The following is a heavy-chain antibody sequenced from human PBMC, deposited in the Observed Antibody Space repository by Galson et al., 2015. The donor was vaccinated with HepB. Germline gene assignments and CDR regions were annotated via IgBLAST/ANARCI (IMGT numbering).Heavy chain of an antibody. V-gene: IGHV4-59*01. J-gene: IGHJ4*02. CDR1: GGSISSYY. D-gene: IGHD6-13*01. Sequence: ETLSLTCTVSGGSISSYYWSWIRQPPGKGLEWIAYIYHSGSTNYNPSLKSRVTLSVAKSQKQFSLKLTSVTAADTAVYYCARVAPSSRSFDYWGQGTLVTVSS. CDR2: IYHSGST. CDR3: ARVAPSSRSFDY.